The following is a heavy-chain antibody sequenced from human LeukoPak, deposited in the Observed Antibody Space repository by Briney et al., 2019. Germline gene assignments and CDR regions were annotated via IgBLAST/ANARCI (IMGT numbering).Heavy chain of an antibody. V-gene: IGHV4-59*12. CDR2: IHSSGSA. CDR1: GASLNDYY. Sequence: SETLSLTCTVSGASLNDYYWSWVRQPPGKALEWIGFIHSSGSANSNPSLTSRVTISIDTSKNQFSLNLRSLTAADTAVYFCASGAADGYNFGFDYWGQGTLAAVSS. CDR3: ASGAADGYNFGFDY. J-gene: IGHJ4*02. D-gene: IGHD5-24*01.